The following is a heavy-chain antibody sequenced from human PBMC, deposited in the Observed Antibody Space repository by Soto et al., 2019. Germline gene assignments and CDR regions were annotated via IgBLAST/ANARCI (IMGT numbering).Heavy chain of an antibody. CDR2: ISGSGGST. V-gene: IGHV3-23*01. D-gene: IGHD6-13*01. J-gene: IGHJ4*02. CDR1: GLTFSSYA. CDR3: VKDQGPNSSSWYVY. Sequence: GGSLRLSCAASGLTFSSYAMSWVRQAPGKGLEWVSAISGSGGSTYYADSVKGRFTISRDNSKNTLYLQTNSLRAEDTAVYYCVKDQGPNSSSWYVYWGQGTLVTVSS.